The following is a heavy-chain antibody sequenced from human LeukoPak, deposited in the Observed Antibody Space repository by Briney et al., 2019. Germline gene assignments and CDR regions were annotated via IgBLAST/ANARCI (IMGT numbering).Heavy chain of an antibody. Sequence: GGSLRLSCAASGFTFSSYSMNWVRQAPGKGLEWVASVNQDESAKFYVDSVRGRFTISRDSAKTSLYLQISNLRAEDTALYYCAKAHDYGDYAGFDYWGQGTLVSVSS. J-gene: IGHJ4*02. CDR3: AKAHDYGDYAGFDY. CDR1: GFTFSSYS. CDR2: VNQDESAK. V-gene: IGHV3-7*03. D-gene: IGHD4-17*01.